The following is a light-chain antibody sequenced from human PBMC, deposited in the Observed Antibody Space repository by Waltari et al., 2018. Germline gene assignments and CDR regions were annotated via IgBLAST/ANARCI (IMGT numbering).Light chain of an antibody. Sequence: QPALTQPASVSGSPGQSIPVSCTGTSGGYNLVSWYQPHPDKGPKLIIYEGKTRPSGVSNRFSGSQSGNTASLTISGLQPEDEAHYYCCSYSGSNTWIFGGGTQLTVL. CDR3: CSYSGSNTWI. J-gene: IGLJ2*01. CDR2: EGK. CDR1: SGGYNL. V-gene: IGLV2-23*01.